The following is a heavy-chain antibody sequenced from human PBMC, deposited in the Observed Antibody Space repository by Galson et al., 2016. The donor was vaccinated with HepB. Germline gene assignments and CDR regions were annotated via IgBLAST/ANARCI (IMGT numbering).Heavy chain of an antibody. Sequence: SLRLSCAASGFTFSSYSMNWVRQAPGKGLEWVSYIGDTGSRIYYADSAKGRFTISRDNAKNSVYLQMNSLRAEDTAVYYCARDQYVRGSGWYSASGCWGQGTLVTVSS. CDR3: ARDQYVRGSGWYSASGC. CDR1: GFTFSSYS. CDR2: IGDTGSRI. J-gene: IGHJ4*02. V-gene: IGHV3-48*01. D-gene: IGHD6-13*01.